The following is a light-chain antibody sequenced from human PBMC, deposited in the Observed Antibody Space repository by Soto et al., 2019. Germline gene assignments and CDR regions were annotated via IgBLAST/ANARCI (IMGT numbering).Light chain of an antibody. CDR2: AAS. V-gene: IGKV1-9*01. J-gene: IGKJ1*01. CDR3: QQLKSYTEWT. CDR1: QGISTY. Sequence: IQLTQSPSSLSASVGDRVTITCRASQGISTYLAWYQQKPGKAPKLLIYAASTLQSGVPSRFRGSGSGTDFTLTISSLQPEDFATYFCQQLKSYTEWTFGQGTKVEIK.